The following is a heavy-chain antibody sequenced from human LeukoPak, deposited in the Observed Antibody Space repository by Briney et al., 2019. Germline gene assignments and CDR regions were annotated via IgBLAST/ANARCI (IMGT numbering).Heavy chain of an antibody. D-gene: IGHD4-11*01. Sequence: SETLSLPCTVSGHSVNSGVYYWSWLRQPPGKRLEWIGYIYYSGTTHYNPSLKSRVTISSDTSKTQCSLKLNSVTAADTAFYYCARGTTQTWFDPWGQGTLVTVSS. CDR3: ARGTTQTWFDP. CDR1: GHSVNSGVYY. V-gene: IGHV4-31*03. CDR2: IYYSGTT. J-gene: IGHJ5*02.